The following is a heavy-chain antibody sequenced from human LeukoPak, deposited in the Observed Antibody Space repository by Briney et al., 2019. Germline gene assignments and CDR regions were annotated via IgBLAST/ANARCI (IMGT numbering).Heavy chain of an antibody. D-gene: IGHD6-13*01. V-gene: IGHV1-24*01. CDR3: ATRGYGSWVWFDP. Sequence: ASVNVSCKVSGYTLTELSMHWVRQAPGKGGEGMGGFDPEDGETSYAKKFQGRVDMTEDTSTDTAYMQLSSLRSEDTVVYYCATRGYGSWVWFDPWGQGTLVTVSS. J-gene: IGHJ5*02. CDR2: FDPEDGET. CDR1: GYTLTELS.